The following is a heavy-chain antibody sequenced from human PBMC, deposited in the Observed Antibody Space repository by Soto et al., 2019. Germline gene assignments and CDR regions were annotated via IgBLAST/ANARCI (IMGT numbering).Heavy chain of an antibody. D-gene: IGHD3-16*01. Sequence: SETLSLTCAGSGDSVSNENYYWSWIRQPPGKGLEWIGYIYYSGTTNYNSYLKSRLTLSVDMSKNQFSLRLTSVTAADTAVYFCARSQRGRTAFTFDYWGQGALVTVSS. CDR2: IYYSGTT. CDR3: ARSQRGRTAFTFDY. CDR1: GDSVSNENYY. J-gene: IGHJ4*02. V-gene: IGHV4-61*01.